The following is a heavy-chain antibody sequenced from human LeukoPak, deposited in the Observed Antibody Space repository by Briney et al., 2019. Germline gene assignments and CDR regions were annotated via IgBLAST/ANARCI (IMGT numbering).Heavy chain of an antibody. D-gene: IGHD2-2*01. J-gene: IGHJ3*02. V-gene: IGHV1-18*01. CDR1: GYTFISYG. Sequence: ASVKVSCKATGYTFISYGIGWVRQAPGQGLEWVGRISPYNGNTNYAQRLQGRVTMTTDTSTSTAYMEVTSLKSGDTAVYYCARKGFQLYAFDIWGQGTMVTVSS. CDR3: ARKGFQLYAFDI. CDR2: ISPYNGNT.